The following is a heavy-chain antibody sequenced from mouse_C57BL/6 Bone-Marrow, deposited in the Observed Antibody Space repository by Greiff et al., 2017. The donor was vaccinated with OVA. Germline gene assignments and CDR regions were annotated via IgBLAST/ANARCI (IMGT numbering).Heavy chain of an antibody. Sequence: EVMLVESGGDLVKPGGSLKLSCAASGFTFSSYGMSWVRQTPDKRLEWVATISSGGSYTYYQDSVKGRFTISRDNAKNTLYLQMSSLKSEDTAMYYCAIRTFAYWGQGTLGTVSA. CDR1: GFTFSSYG. CDR2: ISSGGSYT. J-gene: IGHJ3*01. V-gene: IGHV5-6*02. CDR3: AIRTFAY.